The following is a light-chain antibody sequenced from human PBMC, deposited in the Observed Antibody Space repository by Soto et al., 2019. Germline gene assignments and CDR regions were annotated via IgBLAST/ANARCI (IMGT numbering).Light chain of an antibody. CDR3: QQKNSYPWT. CDR2: DAS. J-gene: IGKJ1*01. CDR1: QTINTW. V-gene: IGKV1-5*01. Sequence: DIQMTPSNSTLTASVGDRVTITCLASQTINTWLAWYQQKTGKAPSLLIYDASRLETGVPSRFRGSGSGTEFTLTITSLQPDDFATYYCQQKNSYPWTFGQGTKVQVK.